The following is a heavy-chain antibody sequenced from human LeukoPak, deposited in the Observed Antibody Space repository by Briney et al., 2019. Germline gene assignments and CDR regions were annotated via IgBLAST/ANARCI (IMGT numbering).Heavy chain of an antibody. CDR2: IKQDGMEK. Sequence: GGSLRLSCAASGFTLSSYSMSWVRQAPGKGREWVANIKQDGMEKYYVDTVKGRCTISRETAQNPLYLQINSTRAVNTAVYYRARDRLEWLGYYFDCWGQGSPV. D-gene: IGHD3-3*01. CDR3: ARDRLEWLGYYFDC. J-gene: IGHJ4*02. V-gene: IGHV3-7*01. CDR1: GFTLSSYS.